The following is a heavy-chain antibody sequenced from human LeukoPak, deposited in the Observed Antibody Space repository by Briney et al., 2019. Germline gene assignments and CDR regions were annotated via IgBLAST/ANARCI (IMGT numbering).Heavy chain of an antibody. V-gene: IGHV3-7*01. CDR2: IKQDGSEK. CDR3: ARGPDIVVVVAATPNDAFDI. D-gene: IGHD2-15*01. CDR1: GFTFSSYW. Sequence: GSLRLSCAASGFTFSSYWMSWVRQALGKGLEWVANIKQDGSEKYYVDSVKGRFTISRDNAKNSLYLQMNSLRAEDTAVYYCARGPDIVVVVAATPNDAFDIWGQGTMVTVSS. J-gene: IGHJ3*02.